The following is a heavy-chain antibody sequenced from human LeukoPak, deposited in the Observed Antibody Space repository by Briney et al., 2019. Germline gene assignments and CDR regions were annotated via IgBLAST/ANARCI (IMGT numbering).Heavy chain of an antibody. CDR2: INHSGST. CDR3: ARVVLRFLGPPRHGMDV. CDR1: GGSFSGYY. Sequence: MASETLSLTCAVYGGSFSGYYWSWIRQPPGKGLEWIGEINHSGSTNYNPSLKSRVTISVDTSKNQFSLKLSSVTAADTAVYYCARVVLRFLGPPRHGMDVWGQGTTVTVSS. J-gene: IGHJ6*02. V-gene: IGHV4-34*01. D-gene: IGHD3-3*01.